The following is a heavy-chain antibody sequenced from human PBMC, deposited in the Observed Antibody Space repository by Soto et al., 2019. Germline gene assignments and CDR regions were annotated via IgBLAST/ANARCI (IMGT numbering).Heavy chain of an antibody. Sequence: EVQLLESGGDLVQPGGSLRLSCVASGFTFSNFGMSWVRQAPGQGLQWVSIIGVDGVTTYYADSVRGRFTISRDNSKNTLYLQINSLRAEDTAIYYCVKDRTMAAPYDYFDYWCQGTLVTVSS. D-gene: IGHD6-19*01. V-gene: IGHV3-23*01. CDR1: GFTFSNFG. J-gene: IGHJ4*02. CDR3: VKDRTMAAPYDYFDY. CDR2: IGVDGVTT.